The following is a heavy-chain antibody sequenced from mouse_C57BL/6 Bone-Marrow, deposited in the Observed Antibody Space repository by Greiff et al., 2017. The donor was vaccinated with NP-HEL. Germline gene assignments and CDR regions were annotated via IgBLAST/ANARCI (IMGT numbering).Heavy chain of an antibody. J-gene: IGHJ2*01. CDR1: GYTFTTYP. V-gene: IGHV1-47*01. CDR2: FHPYNDDT. D-gene: IGHD2-1*01. CDR3: ARGGNYWYYFDY. Sequence: VQLQQSGAELVKPGASVKMSCKASGYTFTTYPIEWVKQNHGKSLEWIGNFHPYNDDTEYNEKFKNKATLTVEKSSSTVYMELSRLTSDYSSVYYGARGGNYWYYFDYWGQGTTLTVSS.